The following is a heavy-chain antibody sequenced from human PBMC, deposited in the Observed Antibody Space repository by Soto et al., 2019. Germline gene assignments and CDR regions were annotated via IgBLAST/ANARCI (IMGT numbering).Heavy chain of an antibody. CDR1: GFTFSSYA. J-gene: IGHJ4*02. V-gene: IGHV3-23*01. CDR2: ISGSGGST. CDR3: ANPTKLPTSPFDS. D-gene: IGHD1-1*01. Sequence: QSGGSLRLSCAASGFTFSSYAMSWVRQAPGKGLEWVSAISGSGGSTYYADSVKGRFTISRDNSKNTLYLQMNSLRAEDTAVYDCANPTKLPTSPFDSSGQGTLVTVSS.